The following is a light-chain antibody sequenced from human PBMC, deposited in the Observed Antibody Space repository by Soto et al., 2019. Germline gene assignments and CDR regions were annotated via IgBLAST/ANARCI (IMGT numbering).Light chain of an antibody. CDR3: QHYNSYPKA. CDR1: QTVSSW. CDR2: KAS. V-gene: IGKV1-5*03. J-gene: IGKJ1*01. Sequence: DSEMTQSPATLSVSGRDRATSSCRASQTVSSWLAWFQQRPGRAPKFLIYKASTLKSGVPSRFSGSGSGTEFTLTISSLQPDDFATYYCQHYNSYPKAFGQGTKVDI.